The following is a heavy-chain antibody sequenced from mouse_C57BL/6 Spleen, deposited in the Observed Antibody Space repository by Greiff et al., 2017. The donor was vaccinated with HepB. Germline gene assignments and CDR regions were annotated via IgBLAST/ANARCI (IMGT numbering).Heavy chain of an antibody. CDR3: AGSLFAY. CDR1: GFSFNTYA. CDR2: IRSKSNNYAT. J-gene: IGHJ3*01. V-gene: IGHV10-1*01. Sequence: GGGLVQPKGSLKLSCAASGFSFNTYAMNWVRQAPGKGLEWVARIRSKSNNYATYYADSVKDRFTISRDDSESMLYLQMNNLKTEDTAMYYCAGSLFAYWGQGTLVTVSA.